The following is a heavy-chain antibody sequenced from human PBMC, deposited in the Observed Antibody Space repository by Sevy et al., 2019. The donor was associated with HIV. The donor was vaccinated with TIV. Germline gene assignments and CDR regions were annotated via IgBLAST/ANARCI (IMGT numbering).Heavy chain of an antibody. CDR3: AKGEVGQYYSGSGRLFDY. CDR1: GFTFSTYA. Sequence: GGSLRLSCAVSGFTFSTYAMNWVRQAPGKGLEWVSAISGSGGSTYYADSVKGRFTISRDNTKNTLYLQMNSLRAEDTAIYYCAKGEVGQYYSGSGRLFDYWGQGTLVTVSS. D-gene: IGHD3-10*01. J-gene: IGHJ4*02. V-gene: IGHV3-23*01. CDR2: ISGSGGST.